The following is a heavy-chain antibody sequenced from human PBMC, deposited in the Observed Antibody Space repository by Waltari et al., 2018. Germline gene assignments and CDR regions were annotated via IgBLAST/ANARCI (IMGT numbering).Heavy chain of an antibody. Sequence: QVLLVQSGAEVKKPGASVKVSCKASGYIFTNYYLHWVRQAPGQGPEWMGWVNPDTVTDNDAPNFRGRVTMPWDTAMHTAFMDRCGRKSADTAVYYCARDRAPMAARPGDYWGQGTLVAVAS. CDR1: GYIFTNYY. D-gene: IGHD6-6*01. CDR2: VNPDTVTD. J-gene: IGHJ4*02. CDR3: ARDRAPMAARPGDY. V-gene: IGHV1-2*02.